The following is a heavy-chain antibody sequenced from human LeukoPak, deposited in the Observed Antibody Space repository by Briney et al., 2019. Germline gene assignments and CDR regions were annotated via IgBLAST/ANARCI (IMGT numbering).Heavy chain of an antibody. Sequence: SETLSLTCAVSGGSINSGTYSWSWIRQPPGKGLEWIGYIYHSGSTYYNPSLKSRVTISVDKSKNQFSLKLSSVTAADTAVYYCASRLASSWYQGGLDYWGQGTLVTVSS. J-gene: IGHJ4*02. D-gene: IGHD6-13*01. CDR3: ASRLASSWYQGGLDY. CDR1: GGSINSGTYS. V-gene: IGHV4-30-2*01. CDR2: IYHSGST.